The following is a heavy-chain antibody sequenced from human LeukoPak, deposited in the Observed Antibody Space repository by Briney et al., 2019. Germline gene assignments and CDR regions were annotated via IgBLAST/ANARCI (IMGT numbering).Heavy chain of an antibody. J-gene: IGHJ4*02. Sequence: PGGSLRLSCVASGFTFSSYGMHWVRQAPGKGLEWVAVISYDGSNKYYADSVKGRFTISRDNSKNTLYLQMNSLRAEDTAVYYCAKDPDYWGQGTLVTVSS. CDR1: GFTFSSYG. CDR3: AKDPDY. V-gene: IGHV3-30*18. CDR2: ISYDGSNK.